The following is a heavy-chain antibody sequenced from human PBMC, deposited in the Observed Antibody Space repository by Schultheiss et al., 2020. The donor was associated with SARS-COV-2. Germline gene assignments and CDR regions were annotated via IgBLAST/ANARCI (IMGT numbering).Heavy chain of an antibody. D-gene: IGHD7-27*01. V-gene: IGHV4-39*01. CDR2: IYYSGST. CDR3: ARLTSNWGNLDAFDI. Sequence: SQTLSLTCTVSGGSISSSSYYWGWIRQPPGKGLEWLGSIYYSGSTYYNPSLKSRVTISVDTSKNQFSLKLSSVTAADTAVYYCARLTSNWGNLDAFDIWGQGTMVTVSS. CDR1: GGSISSSSYY. J-gene: IGHJ3*02.